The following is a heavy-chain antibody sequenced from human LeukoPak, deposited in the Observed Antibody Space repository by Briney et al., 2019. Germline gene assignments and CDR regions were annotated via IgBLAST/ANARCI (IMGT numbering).Heavy chain of an antibody. D-gene: IGHD1-14*01. Sequence: GGSLRLSCAASGFTFGNSWVHWVRQAPGKGLVWVSLINADGSTATYADSVKGRFTISRDNARTTLSLQMNSLTIEDTAVYYCVVVVEPPDSDGFDVWGQGKMITVS. CDR2: INADGSTA. V-gene: IGHV3-74*01. J-gene: IGHJ3*01. CDR3: VVVVEPPDSDGFDV. CDR1: GFTFGNSW.